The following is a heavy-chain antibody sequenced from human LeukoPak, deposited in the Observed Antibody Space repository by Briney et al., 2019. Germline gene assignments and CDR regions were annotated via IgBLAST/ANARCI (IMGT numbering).Heavy chain of an antibody. CDR1: GGSISDNY. V-gene: IGHV4-59*12. J-gene: IGHJ6*02. Sequence: SETLSLTCTVSGGSISDNYWSWIRQPPGKGLEWIGYAYYSGHTNYNSSLKSRVTISVDRSKNQFSLKLSSVTAADTAVYYCARDRIGYCSSTSCYNNYGMDVWGQGTTVSVSS. D-gene: IGHD2-2*01. CDR2: AYYSGHT. CDR3: ARDRIGYCSSTSCYNNYGMDV.